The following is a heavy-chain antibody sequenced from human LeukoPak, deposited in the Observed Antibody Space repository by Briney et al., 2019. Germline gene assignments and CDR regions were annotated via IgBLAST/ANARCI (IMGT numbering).Heavy chain of an antibody. J-gene: IGHJ5*02. Sequence: PGGSLRLSCAASQFTFSSYSMNWVRQAPGKGLEWVSSISSSSSYIYYADSVKGRFTISRDNAKNTLYLQMNSLRAEDTAVYYCARGAMIAVPLGWFDPWGQGTLVTVSS. V-gene: IGHV3-21*04. D-gene: IGHD3-22*01. CDR3: ARGAMIAVPLGWFDP. CDR2: ISSSSSYI. CDR1: QFTFSSYS.